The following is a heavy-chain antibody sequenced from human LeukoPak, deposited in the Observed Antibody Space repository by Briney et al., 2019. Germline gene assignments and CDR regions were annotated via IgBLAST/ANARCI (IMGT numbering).Heavy chain of an antibody. CDR2: IYHSGST. V-gene: IGHV4-38-2*02. CDR1: GGSISSYY. CDR3: ARGDSSGYYYFDY. D-gene: IGHD3-22*01. Sequence: PSETLSLTCTVPGGSISSYYWGWIRQPPGKGLEWIGSIYHSGSTYYNPSLKSRVTISVDTSKNQFSLKLSSVTAADTAVYYCARGDSSGYYYFDYWGQGTLVTVSS. J-gene: IGHJ4*02.